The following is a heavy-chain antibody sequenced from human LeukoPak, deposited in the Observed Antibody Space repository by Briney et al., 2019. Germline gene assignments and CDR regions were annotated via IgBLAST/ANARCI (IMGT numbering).Heavy chain of an antibody. CDR3: ARATYVVGATFDY. J-gene: IGHJ4*02. V-gene: IGHV4-59*01. CDR2: IYYSGST. D-gene: IGHD1-26*01. CDR1: GGSISSYY. Sequence: SETLSLTCTVSGGSISSYYWSWIRQPLGKGLEWIGYIYYSGSTNYNPSLKSRVTISVDTSKNQFSLKLSSVTAADTAVYYCARATYVVGATFDYWGQGTLVTVSS.